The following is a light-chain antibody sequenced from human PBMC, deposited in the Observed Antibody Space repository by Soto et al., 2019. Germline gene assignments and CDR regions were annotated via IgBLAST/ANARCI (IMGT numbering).Light chain of an antibody. J-gene: IGKJ1*01. V-gene: IGKV1-5*01. CDR3: QQYKSPPWT. CDR2: DAS. CDR1: PSVSKW. Sequence: DIQMTQSPSTLSADAGDRVIITCRASPSVSKWLAWYQQKPGKAPTLLMYDASNLQGGVPFRFSGSGSGTEFTLTISDLQPDDFATYYCQQYKSPPWTFGQGTKVDIK.